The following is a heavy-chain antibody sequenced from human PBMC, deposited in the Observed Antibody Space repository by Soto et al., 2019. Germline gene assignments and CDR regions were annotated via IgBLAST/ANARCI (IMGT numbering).Heavy chain of an antibody. CDR2: LSSSSSTI. Sequence: GVSLRLSCAASGFTFRSYSMNWVRQAPGKGLEWVSYLSSSSSTIYYADSVKGRFTISRDNAKNSLYLQMNSLRDEDTAVYYCARDFYSYYYDSSGNHGYNWFDPWGQGTLVTVSS. CDR1: GFTFRSYS. J-gene: IGHJ5*02. V-gene: IGHV3-48*02. D-gene: IGHD3-22*01. CDR3: ARDFYSYYYDSSGNHGYNWFDP.